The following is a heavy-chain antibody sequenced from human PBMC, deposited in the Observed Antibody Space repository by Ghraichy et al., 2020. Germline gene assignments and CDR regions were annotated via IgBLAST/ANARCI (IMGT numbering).Heavy chain of an antibody. J-gene: IGHJ4*02. D-gene: IGHD3-10*01. CDR1: GGSFSGYY. CDR3: ARELLWFGESRKTFDY. Sequence: SETLSLTCAVYGGSFSGYYWSWIRQPPGKGLEWIGEINHSGSTNYNPSLKSRVTISVDTSKNQFSLKLSSVTAADTAVYYCARELLWFGESRKTFDYWGQGTLVTVSS. CDR2: INHSGST. V-gene: IGHV4-34*01.